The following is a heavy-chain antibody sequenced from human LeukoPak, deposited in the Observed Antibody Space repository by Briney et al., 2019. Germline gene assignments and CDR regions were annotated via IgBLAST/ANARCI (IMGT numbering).Heavy chain of an antibody. J-gene: IGHJ6*03. Sequence: PSETLSLTCTVSSGSISVSSYYWGWIRQPPGKGLEWIGNIFYNGKTYYNPSLKSRVTISVDTSKNQFSLKLSSVTAADTAVYLCARHRDTGYYYYMDVWGTGTTVTVSS. D-gene: IGHD1-1*01. CDR1: SGSISVSSYY. CDR3: ARHRDTGYYYYMDV. CDR2: IFYNGKT. V-gene: IGHV4-39*01.